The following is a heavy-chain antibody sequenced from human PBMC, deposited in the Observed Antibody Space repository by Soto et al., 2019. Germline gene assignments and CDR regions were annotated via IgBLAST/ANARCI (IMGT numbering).Heavy chain of an antibody. D-gene: IGHD3-16*01. J-gene: IGHJ6*02. CDR2: IMAVFGTP. CDR3: ATSPGFYAAMEV. CDR1: GGSFRSYA. V-gene: IGHV1-69*01. Sequence: QVQLVQSGAEVKKPGSSVRVSCKASGGSFRSYAISWVRQAPGQGLEWMGAIMAVFGTPTYAQRFQGRVTISADESTTTAYLDLSSLRSDDTAVYYCATSPGFYAAMEVWGQGTTVTVSS.